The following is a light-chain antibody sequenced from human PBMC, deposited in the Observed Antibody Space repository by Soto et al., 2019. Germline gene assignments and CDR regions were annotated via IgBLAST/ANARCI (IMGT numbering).Light chain of an antibody. CDR2: LGS. V-gene: IGKV2-28*01. CDR1: QSLLHSNGYNY. J-gene: IGKJ3*01. Sequence: DIVMTQSPLSLPVTPGEPASISCRSSQSLLHSNGYNYLDWYLQKPGQSPQLLIYLGSNRASGVPDRFSGSGSGTDFTLKISRVVAEDVGVSYCMQALQNLFTFGPGTKVDI. CDR3: MQALQNLFT.